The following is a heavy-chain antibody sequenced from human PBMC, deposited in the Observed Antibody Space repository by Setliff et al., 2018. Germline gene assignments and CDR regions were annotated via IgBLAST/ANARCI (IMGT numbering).Heavy chain of an antibody. V-gene: IGHV4-61*08. CDR3: ARVICSSTSCPGYYGMDV. Sequence: PSETLSLTCTVSGGSISSGDASWSWVRQPPGKGLEWIGYIYYSGSTNYNPSLKSRVTISVDTSKNQFSLKLSSVTAADTAVYYCARVICSSTSCPGYYGMDVWGQGTTVTVSS. CDR2: IYYSGST. D-gene: IGHD2-2*01. CDR1: GGSISSGDAS. J-gene: IGHJ6*02.